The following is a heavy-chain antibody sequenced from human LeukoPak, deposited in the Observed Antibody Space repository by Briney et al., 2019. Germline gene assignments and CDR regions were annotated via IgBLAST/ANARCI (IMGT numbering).Heavy chain of an antibody. CDR1: GGSISNYY. CDR2: IYYSGST. J-gene: IGHJ6*02. CDR3: ARVDGTAYYAMDV. Sequence: SETLSLTCTVSGGSISNYYWSWIRQPPGKGLEWIGYIYYSGSTNYSPSLKSRVTISVDTSKNQFSLRLNSVTAADTAVYYCARVDGTAYYAMDVWGQGTTVTASS. D-gene: IGHD2-21*02. V-gene: IGHV4-59*01.